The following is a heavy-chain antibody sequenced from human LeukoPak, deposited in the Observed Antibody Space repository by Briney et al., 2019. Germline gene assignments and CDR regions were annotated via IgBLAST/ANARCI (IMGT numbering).Heavy chain of an antibody. V-gene: IGHV4-59*01. CDR1: GGSISGYY. CDR2: ISYSGST. D-gene: IGHD1-14*01. CDR3: GSGTYGTVFF. Sequence: PSETLRLTCTVSGGSISGYYWTWIRQPPGKGLEWIGYISYSGSTNYNPSLQSRGSISVDSSKNQFSLQLSTVTAADAAPYYCGSGTYGTVFFWGQGTLVPVSS. J-gene: IGHJ4*02.